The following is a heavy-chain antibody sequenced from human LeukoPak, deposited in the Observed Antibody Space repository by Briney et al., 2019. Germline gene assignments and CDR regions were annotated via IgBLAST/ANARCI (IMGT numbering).Heavy chain of an antibody. V-gene: IGHV4-39*07. CDR1: GGSISSSSYY. Sequence: PSETLSLTCTVSGGSISSSSYYWGWIRQPPGKALEWLGTIYYTGSTSYEPSLKSRVTMSLDTSKNHFSLRLSSVTAADTAVYYCAGRYSYGYVGYWGQGTLVTVSS. CDR2: IYYTGST. J-gene: IGHJ4*02. D-gene: IGHD5-18*01. CDR3: AGRYSYGYVGY.